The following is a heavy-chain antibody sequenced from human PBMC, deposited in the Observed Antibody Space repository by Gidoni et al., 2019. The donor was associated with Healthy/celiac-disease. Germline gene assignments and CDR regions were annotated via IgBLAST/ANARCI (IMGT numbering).Heavy chain of an antibody. CDR1: GCTFRNAW. CDR3: CSAYCSGGSCYGYDAFDI. Sequence: EVQLVESGGGLVKLGGSLRLFCASSGCTFRNAWMCWVRQAPGKGLEWVGRIKSKTDGGTTDDAAPVKSRFTISRDDSKNTLYLQMNSLKTEDTAVYYCCSAYCSGGSCYGYDAFDIWGQGTMVTVSS. D-gene: IGHD2-15*01. V-gene: IGHV3-15*01. J-gene: IGHJ3*02. CDR2: IKSKTDGGTT.